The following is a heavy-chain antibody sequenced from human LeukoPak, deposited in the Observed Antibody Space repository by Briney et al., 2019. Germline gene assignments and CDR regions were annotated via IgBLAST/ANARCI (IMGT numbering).Heavy chain of an antibody. CDR3: ARERGYYCSGGSCYLGESLVYYYMDV. CDR1: GGSISSYY. CDR2: IYTSGST. V-gene: IGHV4-4*07. D-gene: IGHD2-15*01. Sequence: SETLSLTCTVSGGSISSYYWSWIRQPAGKGLEWIGRIYTSGSTNYNPSLKSRVTMSVDTSKNQFSLKLSSVTAADTAVYYCARERGYYCSGGSCYLGESLVYYYMDVWGKGTTVTVSS. J-gene: IGHJ6*03.